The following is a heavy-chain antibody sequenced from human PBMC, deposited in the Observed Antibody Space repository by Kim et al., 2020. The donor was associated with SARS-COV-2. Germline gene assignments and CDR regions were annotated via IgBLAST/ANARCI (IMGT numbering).Heavy chain of an antibody. V-gene: IGHV1-18*04. D-gene: IGHD6-13*01. CDR1: GYTFTSYG. CDR3: ARVLGRIATAGTHPDPFDY. CDR2: ISAYNGYT. J-gene: IGHJ4*02. Sequence: ASVKVSCKASGYTFTSYGISWVRQAPGQGLEWMGWISAYNGYTNYAQKLQGRVTMTTDTSTSTAYMELRSLRSDDTAVYYCARVLGRIATAGTHPDPFDYWGEGTLVTV.